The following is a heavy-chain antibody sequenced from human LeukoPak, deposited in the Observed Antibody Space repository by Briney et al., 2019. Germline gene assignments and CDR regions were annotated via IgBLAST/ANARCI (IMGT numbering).Heavy chain of an antibody. CDR3: ARDLLDTVHIAAADPFDY. J-gene: IGHJ4*02. D-gene: IGHD6-13*01. CDR2: ISSSSYI. V-gene: IGHV3-21*01. CDR1: GFTFSSYS. Sequence: GGSLRLSCAASGFTFSSYSMNWVRQAPGKGLEWVSSISSSSYIYYADSVKGRFTISRDNAKNSLYLQMNSLRAEDTAVYYCARDLLDTVHIAAADPFDYWGQGTLVTVSS.